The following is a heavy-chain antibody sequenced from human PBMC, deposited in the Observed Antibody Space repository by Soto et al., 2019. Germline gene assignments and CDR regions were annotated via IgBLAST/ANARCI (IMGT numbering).Heavy chain of an antibody. V-gene: IGHV3-64D*06. CDR1: GFTFSHYG. D-gene: IGHD6-19*01. CDR3: VKDRALAVADIHYFDC. CDR2: IIANGGTT. J-gene: IGHJ4*02. Sequence: GGSLRLSCSGSGFTFSHYGMHWVRQAPGKGLEFVSAIIANGGTTYYADSVRGRFTISRDNSKNTLYLQMSSLRADDTALYYCVKDRALAVADIHYFDCCGQGTRVTASS.